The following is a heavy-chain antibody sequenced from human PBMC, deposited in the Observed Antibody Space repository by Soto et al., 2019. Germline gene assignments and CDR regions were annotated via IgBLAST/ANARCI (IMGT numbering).Heavy chain of an antibody. Sequence: PSETLSLTCTVSGGSISSYYWSWIRQPPGKGLEWIGYISYSGSTNYNPSLKSRVTISVDRSKNQFSLKLTSVTAADTAVYYCARELMAGPAVWGQGTTVTVS. V-gene: IGHV4-59*01. CDR1: GGSISSYY. D-gene: IGHD6-19*01. J-gene: IGHJ6*02. CDR2: ISYSGST. CDR3: ARELMAGPAV.